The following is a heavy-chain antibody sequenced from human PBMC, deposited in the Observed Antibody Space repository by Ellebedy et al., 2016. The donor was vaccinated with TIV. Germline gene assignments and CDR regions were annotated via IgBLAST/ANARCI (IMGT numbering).Heavy chain of an antibody. Sequence: GESLKISCAASGFTFSAYGMHWVRQAPGKGLEWVAVVSYAGNNKYYADSVKGRFTISRDNSKNTLYLQMNSLRAEDTAVYYCANLGDYFDYWGQGTLVTVSS. CDR1: GFTFSAYG. V-gene: IGHV3-30*18. J-gene: IGHJ4*02. CDR3: ANLGDYFDY. CDR2: VSYAGNNK. D-gene: IGHD3-16*01.